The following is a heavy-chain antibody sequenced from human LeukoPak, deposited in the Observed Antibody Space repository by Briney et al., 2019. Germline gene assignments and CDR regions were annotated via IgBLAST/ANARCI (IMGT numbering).Heavy chain of an antibody. V-gene: IGHV3-30-3*01. CDR2: ISYDGSNK. CDR1: GFTFSSYA. D-gene: IGHD2-2*01. J-gene: IGHJ4*02. CDR3: ARGKPAAKLFDY. Sequence: GRSLRLSCAASGFTFSSYAMHWVRQAPGKGLEWVAVISYDGSNKYYADSVKGRFTISRDNSKNTLYLQMNSLRAEDTAVYYCARGKPAAKLFDYWGQGTLVTVSS.